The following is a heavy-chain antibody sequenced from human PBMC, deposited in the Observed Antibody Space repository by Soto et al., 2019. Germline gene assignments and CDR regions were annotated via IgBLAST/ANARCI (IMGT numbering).Heavy chain of an antibody. J-gene: IGHJ6*02. V-gene: IGHV1-2*04. CDR1: GYTFTGYY. Sequence: ASVKVSCKASGYTFTGYYMHWVRQAPGQGLEWMGWINPNSGGTNYAQKFQGWVTMTRDTSISTAYMELSRLRSDDTAVYYCARDWADIVVVPAAIGHYGMDVWGQGTTVTVSS. CDR2: INPNSGGT. D-gene: IGHD2-2*01. CDR3: ARDWADIVVVPAAIGHYGMDV.